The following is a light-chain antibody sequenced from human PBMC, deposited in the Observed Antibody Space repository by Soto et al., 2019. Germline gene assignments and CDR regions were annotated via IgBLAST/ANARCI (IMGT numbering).Light chain of an antibody. CDR1: QNIRNG. J-gene: IGKJ1*01. V-gene: IGKV1-5*03. CDR2: EAS. Sequence: DIQMTQSPSTLSASVGDRVTITCRASQNIRNGMAWFQQRPGKAPKLLIYEASTLESGVPTRFSGSGFGTEFTLTISSRQPDDIATYYCQRYTTSSWTFGQGTKVEIK. CDR3: QRYTTSSWT.